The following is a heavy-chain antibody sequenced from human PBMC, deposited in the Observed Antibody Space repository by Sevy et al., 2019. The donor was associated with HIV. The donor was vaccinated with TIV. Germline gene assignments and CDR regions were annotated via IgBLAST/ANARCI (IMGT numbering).Heavy chain of an antibody. CDR2: INQDAGQK. Sequence: GGSLRLSCAASGFTFSKYWMGWVRQAPGEGLEWVANINQDAGQKYYVDSVKGRFTISRDNAKNSLYLQMNSLRAEDTAVYFCARDDGNYYFHYWGQGTLVTVSS. V-gene: IGHV3-7*01. D-gene: IGHD1-7*01. J-gene: IGHJ4*02. CDR1: GFTFSKYW. CDR3: ARDDGNYYFHY.